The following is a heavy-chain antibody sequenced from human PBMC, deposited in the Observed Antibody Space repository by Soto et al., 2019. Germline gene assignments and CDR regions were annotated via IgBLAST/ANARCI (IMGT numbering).Heavy chain of an antibody. V-gene: IGHV3-30*19. D-gene: IGHD3-16*01. CDR3: ARWGTTGGFDL. Sequence: QVQLVESGGGVVQPGTSLRLSCAASGLMFRSFVWPWVRQVPGKGLQWVALASYDGNTKYYEDSVQGRFTVSRDNSKNTLDLQMDSLGPEDTALYYCARWGTTGGFDLWGQGTLVSVAS. J-gene: IGHJ4*02. CDR2: ASYDGNTK. CDR1: GLMFRSFV.